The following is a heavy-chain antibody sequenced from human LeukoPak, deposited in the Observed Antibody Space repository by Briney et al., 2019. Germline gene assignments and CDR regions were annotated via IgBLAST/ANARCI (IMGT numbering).Heavy chain of an antibody. D-gene: IGHD1-26*01. V-gene: IGHV3-11*03. Sequence: GGSLRLSCAASGFTFSDYYMSWIRQAPGKGLEWVSYISSSSSYTNYADSVKGRFTISRDNAKNSLYLQMNSLRAEDTAVYYCARSIQWELLSGEDNYFDNWGQGTLVTVSS. CDR2: ISSSSSYT. CDR1: GFTFSDYY. J-gene: IGHJ4*02. CDR3: ARSIQWELLSGEDNYFDN.